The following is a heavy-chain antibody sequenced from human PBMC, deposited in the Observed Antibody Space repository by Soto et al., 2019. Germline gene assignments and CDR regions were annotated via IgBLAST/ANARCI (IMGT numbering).Heavy chain of an antibody. J-gene: IGHJ5*02. V-gene: IGHV1-18*01. D-gene: IGHD4-4*01. CDR3: ARVYSTLWNWFDP. Sequence: ASVKVSCKASGYTFTSYGISWVRQAPGQGLEWMGGSSAYNGNTNYAQKLQGRVTMTTDTSTSTAYMELRSLRSDDTAVYYCARVYSTLWNWFDPWGQGTLVTVSS. CDR2: SSAYNGNT. CDR1: GYTFTSYG.